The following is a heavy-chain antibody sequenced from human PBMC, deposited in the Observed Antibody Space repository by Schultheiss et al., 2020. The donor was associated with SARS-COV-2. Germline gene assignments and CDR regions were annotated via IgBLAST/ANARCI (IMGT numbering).Heavy chain of an antibody. CDR3: ARGLRFRLLGEYYFDY. CDR2: ISASAFST. J-gene: IGHJ4*02. D-gene: IGHD3-3*01. V-gene: IGHV3-23*01. Sequence: GGSLRLSCAASGFPFSNYAMTWIRQAPGKGLEGVAAISASAFSTYYADSMKGRFTISRDNSKNTLYLQMNSLRAEDTAVYYCARGLRFRLLGEYYFDYWGQGTLVTVSS. CDR1: GFPFSNYA.